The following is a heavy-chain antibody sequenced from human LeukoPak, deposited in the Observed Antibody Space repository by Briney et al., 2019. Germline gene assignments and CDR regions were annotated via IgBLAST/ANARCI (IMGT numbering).Heavy chain of an antibody. CDR3: ARRVVVAANSNWYDP. D-gene: IGHD2-15*01. V-gene: IGHV4-39*01. CDR1: GGSISSSSYY. CDR2: IYYSGST. Sequence: KPSETLSLTCTVSGGSISSSSYYWGWIRQPPGKGLEWIGSIYYSGSTYYNPSLKSRVTISVDTSKNQFSLKLSSVTAAETAVYYCARRVVVAANSNWYDPWGQGTLVTVSS. J-gene: IGHJ5*02.